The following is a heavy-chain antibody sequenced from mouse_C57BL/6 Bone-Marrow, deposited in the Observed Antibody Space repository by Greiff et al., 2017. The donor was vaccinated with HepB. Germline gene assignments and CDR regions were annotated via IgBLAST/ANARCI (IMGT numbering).Heavy chain of an antibody. CDR2: IYPGDGDT. CDR3: ARPYGSNLGAMDY. Sequence: QVQLQQSGPELVKPGASVKISCKASGYAFSSSWMNWVKQRPGKGLEWIGRIYPGDGDTNYNGKFKSKATLTVDKPSSTAYMQLSSLTSEDSAVYYCARPYGSNLGAMDYWGQGTSVTVSS. V-gene: IGHV1-82*01. CDR1: GYAFSSSW. D-gene: IGHD1-1*01. J-gene: IGHJ4*01.